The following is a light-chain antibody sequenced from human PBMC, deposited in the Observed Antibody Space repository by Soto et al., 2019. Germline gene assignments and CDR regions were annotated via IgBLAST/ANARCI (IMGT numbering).Light chain of an antibody. V-gene: IGLV2-14*02. CDR3: SSYTNINTRACV. CDR2: EGS. CDR1: SSDVGSYNL. Sequence: QSALTQPASVSGSPGQSITLSCTGTSSDVGSYNLVSWYQQHPGKAPKLMIYEGSKRPSGVSNRFSGSKSGNTASLTISGLQAEDETEYYCSSYTNINTRACVFGTGTKVTV. J-gene: IGLJ1*01.